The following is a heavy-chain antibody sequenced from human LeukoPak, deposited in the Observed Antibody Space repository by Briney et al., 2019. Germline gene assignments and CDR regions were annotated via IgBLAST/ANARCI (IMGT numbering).Heavy chain of an antibody. CDR1: GGSFRGYY. V-gene: IGHV4-34*01. Sequence: NTSETLSLTCAVYGGSFRGYYWSWIRQPPGKGLEWIGEINHSGSTNYNPSLKSRVTISVDTSKNQFSLKLSSVTAADTAVYYCARGRDIVVVPAAHDFDYWGQGTLVTVSS. J-gene: IGHJ4*02. CDR2: INHSGST. CDR3: ARGRDIVVVPAAHDFDY. D-gene: IGHD2-2*01.